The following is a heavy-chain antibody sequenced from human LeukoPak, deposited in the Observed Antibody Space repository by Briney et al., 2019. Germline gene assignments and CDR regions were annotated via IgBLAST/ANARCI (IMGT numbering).Heavy chain of an antibody. Sequence: GGSLRLSCAASGFTFGSHAMTWVRQAPGKGLEWVSGIDGDGSNTYYADSVKGRFTVSRDNSKNTLYLQMNSLSANDTAVYFCAKEVTPYPQVITCFDYWGQGSLVTVSS. J-gene: IGHJ4*02. CDR3: AKEVTPYPQVITCFDY. CDR1: GFTFGSHA. V-gene: IGHV3-23*01. CDR2: IDGDGSNT. D-gene: IGHD3-22*01.